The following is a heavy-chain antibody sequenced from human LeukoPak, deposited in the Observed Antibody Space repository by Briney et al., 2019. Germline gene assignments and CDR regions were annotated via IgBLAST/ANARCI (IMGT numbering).Heavy chain of an antibody. CDR2: ISTSSSYI. J-gene: IGHJ4*02. D-gene: IGHD4-17*01. CDR3: ARNRGDPSYFDY. V-gene: IGHV3-21*01. CDR1: GFTFSSHA. Sequence: GGSLRLSCAASGFTFSSHAMNWVRQAPGKGLEWVSSISTSSSYIYYADSVKGRFTISRNNPKNSLYLQMNSLRAEDTAVYYCARNRGDPSYFDYWGQGTPVTVSS.